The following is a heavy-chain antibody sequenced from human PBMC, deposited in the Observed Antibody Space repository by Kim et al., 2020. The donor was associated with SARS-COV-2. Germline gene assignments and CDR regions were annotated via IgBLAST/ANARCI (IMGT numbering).Heavy chain of an antibody. D-gene: IGHD1-26*01. J-gene: IGHJ6*02. Sequence: GGSLRLSCAASGFDFNDYYMTWVRQAPGKGLEWVSSISETGETSYYADSVKGRFTISRDNSKKTMYLQIRSLRVDDTATYFCARDQEGNMRLTRPALLFPSDAGSGHYYGMDVWGQGTTVTVSS. CDR1: GFDFNDYY. V-gene: IGHV3-23*01. CDR2: ISETGETS. CDR3: ARDQEGNMRLTRPALLFPSDAGSGHYYGMDV.